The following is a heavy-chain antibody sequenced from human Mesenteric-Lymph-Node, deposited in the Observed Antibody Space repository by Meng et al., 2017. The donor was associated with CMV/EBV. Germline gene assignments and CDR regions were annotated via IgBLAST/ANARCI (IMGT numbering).Heavy chain of an antibody. Sequence: GESLKISCAASGFTFSSYAMSWVRQAPGKGLEWVSLIFSGAGNTYYADSVKGRFTISRDNSENTVYLQMDSLRAEDTAVYYCALTGKFDYWGQGTLVTVSS. CDR2: IFSGAGNT. V-gene: IGHV3-23*03. D-gene: IGHD7-27*01. J-gene: IGHJ4*02. CDR1: GFTFSSYA. CDR3: ALTGKFDY.